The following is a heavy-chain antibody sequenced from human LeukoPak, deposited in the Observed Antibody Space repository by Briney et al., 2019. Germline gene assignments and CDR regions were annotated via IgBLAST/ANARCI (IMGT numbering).Heavy chain of an antibody. J-gene: IGHJ4*02. CDR3: TRDLVDCSSTSSAIGY. D-gene: IGHD2-2*01. CDR2: IRSKAYGGTT. CDR1: GFTFGDYA. Sequence: GGSLRLSCTASGFTFGDYAMSWVRQAPGKGLEWVGFIRSKAYGGTTEYAASVKGRFTISRDDSKSIAYLQMNNLKTEDTAVYSCTRDLVDCSSTSSAIGYWDQGTLVTVSS. V-gene: IGHV3-49*04.